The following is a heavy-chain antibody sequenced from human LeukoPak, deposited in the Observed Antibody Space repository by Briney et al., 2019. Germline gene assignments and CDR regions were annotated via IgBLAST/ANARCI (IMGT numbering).Heavy chain of an antibody. CDR1: GFIFSSSS. CDR2: ISSSSSTI. J-gene: IGHJ4*02. Sequence: GSLRLSCAASGFIFSSSSMNWVRQAPGKGLEWVSYISSSSSTIYYADSVKGRFTISRDNAKNSLYLQMNSLRAEDTAVYYCARSSGGLFDFWGQGTLVTVSS. D-gene: IGHD4-23*01. V-gene: IGHV3-48*04. CDR3: ARSSGGLFDF.